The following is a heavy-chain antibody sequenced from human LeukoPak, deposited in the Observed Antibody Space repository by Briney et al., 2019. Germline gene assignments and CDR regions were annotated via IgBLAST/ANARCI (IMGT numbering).Heavy chain of an antibody. D-gene: IGHD1-14*01. CDR3: TTLYPTGFDI. CDR1: GFPFSTYW. Sequence: GGSLRLSCAASGFPFSTYWMYWVRQAPGKGLVWVSRIKSDGSSTSYADSVKGRFTISRDNAKNTLYLQMNSLRAEDTAVYYCTTLYPTGFDIWGQGTMVTVSS. CDR2: IKSDGSST. J-gene: IGHJ3*02. V-gene: IGHV3-74*01.